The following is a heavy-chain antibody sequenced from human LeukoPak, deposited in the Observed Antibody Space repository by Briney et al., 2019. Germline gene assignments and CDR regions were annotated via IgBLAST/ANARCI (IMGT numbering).Heavy chain of an antibody. D-gene: IGHD5-18*01. CDR3: AKEVAMVYYFDY. CDR2: TSGSGGST. Sequence: GGSLRLPCAASGFTFSSYAMSWVRQAPGKGLEWVSATSGSGGSTYYADSVKGRFTISRDNSKNTLYLQMNSLRAEDTAVYYCAKEVAMVYYFDYWGQGTLVTVSS. V-gene: IGHV3-23*01. CDR1: GFTFSSYA. J-gene: IGHJ4*02.